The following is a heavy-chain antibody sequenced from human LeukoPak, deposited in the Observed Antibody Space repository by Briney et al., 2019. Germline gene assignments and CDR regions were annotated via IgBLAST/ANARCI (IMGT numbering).Heavy chain of an antibody. Sequence: GGSLRLSCAASGFTFSDYWMSWVRQAPGKGPAWVANINGDTGKIYYVDSVKGRFTISRDNAKKSLYLQMNSLKADDTAVYYCARDGSSFDYWGQGGTVTVSS. V-gene: IGHV3-7*01. D-gene: IGHD2-15*01. CDR2: INGDTGKI. CDR3: ARDGSSFDY. CDR1: GFTFSDYW. J-gene: IGHJ4*02.